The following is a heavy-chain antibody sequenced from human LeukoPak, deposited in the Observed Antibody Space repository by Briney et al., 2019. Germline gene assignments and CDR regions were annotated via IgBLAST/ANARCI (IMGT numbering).Heavy chain of an antibody. CDR1: SGSINSYY. D-gene: IGHD6-6*01. CDR2: LYYSGTT. CDR3: AGGIAARIFDY. J-gene: IGHJ4*02. V-gene: IGHV4-59*01. Sequence: SETLSLTCTVSSGSINSYYWMWIPQPPGKALVWSGYLYYSGTTNYHPSLKRRVTISIDTSKKQLCLKLSSVTAADSAVYYCAGGIAARIFDYWGQGTLVTVSS.